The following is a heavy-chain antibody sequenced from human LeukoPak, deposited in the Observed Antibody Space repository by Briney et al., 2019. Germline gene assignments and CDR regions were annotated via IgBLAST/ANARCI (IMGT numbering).Heavy chain of an antibody. CDR3: ARGGDYDILTGYYKDIDY. D-gene: IGHD3-9*01. J-gene: IGHJ4*02. CDR2: INPNSGGT. Sequence: GASVKVSCKASGYTFTGYYMHWVRQAPGQGLEWMGWINPNSGGTNYAQKFQGRVTMTRDTSISTAYMELSRLRSDDTAVYYCARGGDYDILTGYYKDIDYWGQGTLVTVSS. V-gene: IGHV1-2*02. CDR1: GYTFTGYY.